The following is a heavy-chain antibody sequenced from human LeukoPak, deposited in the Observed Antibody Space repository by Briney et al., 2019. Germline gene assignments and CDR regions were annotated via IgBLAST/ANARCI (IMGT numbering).Heavy chain of an antibody. CDR3: ARDKLGSGYSSDFDC. Sequence: GGALILSCSASCCSVITNYMNWFRQAPGGGVEGVSAIYTGGTTYYPDSLKRRCTISRDNSKNTLYLQLNSLRAEDTAVYYCARDKLGSGYSSDFDCWGQGTLVTVSS. V-gene: IGHV3-53*05. CDR1: CCSVITNY. J-gene: IGHJ4*02. D-gene: IGHD6-19*01. CDR2: IYTGGTT.